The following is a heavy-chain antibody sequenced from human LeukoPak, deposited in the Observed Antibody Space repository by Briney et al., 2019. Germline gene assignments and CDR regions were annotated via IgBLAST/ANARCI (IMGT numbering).Heavy chain of an antibody. CDR3: ARGRTYYYDTSGYYPSIYYGMDV. Sequence: SETLSLTCAVSGGSFSGYYWYWIRQPPGKGLEWIGEINHGESTNYNPSLKSRATLSVDTSKNQFSLKLTSVTAADTAVYYCARGRTYYYDTSGYYPSIYYGMDVWGQGTTVILSS. D-gene: IGHD3-22*01. V-gene: IGHV4-34*01. CDR1: GGSFSGYY. J-gene: IGHJ6*02. CDR2: INHGEST.